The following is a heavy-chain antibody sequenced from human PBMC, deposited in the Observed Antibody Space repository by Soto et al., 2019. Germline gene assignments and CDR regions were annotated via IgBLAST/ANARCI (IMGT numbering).Heavy chain of an antibody. V-gene: IGHV3-7*01. CDR2: IKQDGSEK. J-gene: IGHJ4*02. Sequence: GGSLRLSCAASGFTFSSYWMSWVRQAPGKGLEWVANIKQDGSEKYYVDSVKGRFTISRDNAKNSLYLQMNSLRAEDKAVYYCARDQGAAGYCSGGSCYSVYYFDYWGQGTLVTVSS. CDR3: ARDQGAAGYCSGGSCYSVYYFDY. D-gene: IGHD2-15*01. CDR1: GFTFSSYW.